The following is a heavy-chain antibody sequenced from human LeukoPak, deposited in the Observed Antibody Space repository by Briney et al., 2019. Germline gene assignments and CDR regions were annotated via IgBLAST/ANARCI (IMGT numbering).Heavy chain of an antibody. CDR3: ARDLNIVVVPAHGMDV. J-gene: IGHJ6*02. CDR2: MNEDGSGT. D-gene: IGHD2-2*01. V-gene: IGHV3-74*01. CDR1: GFTLSSHW. Sequence: PGGSLRLSCAVSGFTLSSHWMHWVRQAPGKGLEWVARMNEDGSGTSYADSVKGRFTISRDNAKKSLYLQMDSLRAEDTAVYYCARDLNIVVVPAHGMDVWGQGTTVTVSS.